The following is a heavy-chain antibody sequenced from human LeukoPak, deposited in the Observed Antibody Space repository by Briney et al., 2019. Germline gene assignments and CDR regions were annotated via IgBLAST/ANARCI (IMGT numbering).Heavy chain of an antibody. CDR3: SLGYCSSTSCYTGYYFDY. CDR2: MYYSGST. CDR1: GGSIRSDY. Sequence: SETLSLTCTVSGGSIRSDYWSWIRQPPGKGLEWIGYMYYSGSTNDNPSLKSRVTISVDTSKNQFSLKLSSVTAADTAVYYCSLGYCSSTSCYTGYYFDYWGQGTLVTVSS. D-gene: IGHD2-2*02. V-gene: IGHV4-59*08. J-gene: IGHJ4*02.